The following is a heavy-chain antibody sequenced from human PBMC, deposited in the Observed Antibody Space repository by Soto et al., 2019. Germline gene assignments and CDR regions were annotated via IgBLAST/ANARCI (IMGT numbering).Heavy chain of an antibody. V-gene: IGHV3-21*01. D-gene: IGHD6-19*01. Sequence: GGSLRLSCAASGFTFSSYSMNWVRQAPGKGLEWVSSISSSSSYIYYTDSVKGRFTISRDNAKNSLYLQMNSLRAEDTAVYYCARDSSGWYDYWGQGTLVTVSS. J-gene: IGHJ4*02. CDR2: ISSSSSYI. CDR3: ARDSSGWYDY. CDR1: GFTFSSYS.